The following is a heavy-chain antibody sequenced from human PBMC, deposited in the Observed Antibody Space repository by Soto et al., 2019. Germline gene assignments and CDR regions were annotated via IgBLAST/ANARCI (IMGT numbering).Heavy chain of an antibody. CDR1: GFTLSSYS. V-gene: IGHV3-21*01. CDR2: ISSSSSYI. CDR3: ARDWGGEGTFDY. J-gene: IGHJ4*02. D-gene: IGHD3-16*01. Sequence: VQLVESGGGLVRPGGSLRLSCAASGFTLSSYSMNWVRQAPGKGLEWVSSISSSSSYIYYADSVKGRFTVSRDNAQNSLYLQMNSLRAEDTAVYYCARDWGGEGTFDYWGQGTLVTVSS.